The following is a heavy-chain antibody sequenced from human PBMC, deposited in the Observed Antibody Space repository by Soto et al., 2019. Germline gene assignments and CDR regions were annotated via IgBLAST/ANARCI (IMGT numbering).Heavy chain of an antibody. CDR3: ARGLVDCSGGSGDSGLFGWFDP. CDR2: INPNSGGT. Sequence: QVQLVQSGAEVKKPGASVKVSCKASGYTFTGYYMHWVRQAPGQGLEWMGWINPNSGGTNYAQKFQGWVTMTRDMSISTAYMELSRLRSDDTAVYYCARGLVDCSGGSGDSGLFGWFDPWGQGTLVTVSS. CDR1: GYTFTGYY. V-gene: IGHV1-2*04. D-gene: IGHD2-15*01. J-gene: IGHJ5*02.